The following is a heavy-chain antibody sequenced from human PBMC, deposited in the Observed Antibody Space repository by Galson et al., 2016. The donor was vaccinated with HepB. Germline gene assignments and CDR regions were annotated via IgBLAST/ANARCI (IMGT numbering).Heavy chain of an antibody. CDR3: ARFGGSLGMDV. CDR1: GFTFDDYA. CDR2: IWYDGSNK. Sequence: SLRLSCAASGFTFDDYAMHWVRQAPGKGLEWVALIWYDGSNKHYADSVKGRFTISRDNSKNTLYLQMNSLTAEDTAVYYCARFGGSLGMDVWGQGTTVTVSS. D-gene: IGHD2-15*01. J-gene: IGHJ6*02. V-gene: IGHV3-33*08.